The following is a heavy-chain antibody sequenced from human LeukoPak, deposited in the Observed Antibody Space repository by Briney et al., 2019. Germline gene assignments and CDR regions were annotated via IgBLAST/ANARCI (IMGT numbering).Heavy chain of an antibody. Sequence: PGGSLRLSCAASGFTFSDYYMSWIRQAPGKGLEWVSYISSSSSSYTNYADSVKGRFTISRDNAKNSLYLQMNSLRAEDTAVYYCARALTMARDGPDAFDIWGQGTMVTVSS. CDR1: GFTFSDYY. J-gene: IGHJ3*02. V-gene: IGHV3-11*06. D-gene: IGHD3-10*01. CDR3: ARALTMARDGPDAFDI. CDR2: ISSSSSSYT.